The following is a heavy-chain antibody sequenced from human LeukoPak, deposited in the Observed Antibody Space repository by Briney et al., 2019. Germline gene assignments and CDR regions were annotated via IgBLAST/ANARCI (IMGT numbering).Heavy chain of an antibody. V-gene: IGHV3-20*04. CDR2: INWNGGST. D-gene: IGHD2-2*01. CDR3: ARAGGHQLPQGYFDY. CDR1: GFTFDDYG. Sequence: PGGSLRLSCAASGFTFDDYGMSWVRHAPGKGLEWVSGINWNGGSTGYADSVKGRFTISRDNAKNSLYLQMNSLRAEDTALYYCARAGGHQLPQGYFDYWGQGTLVTVSS. J-gene: IGHJ4*02.